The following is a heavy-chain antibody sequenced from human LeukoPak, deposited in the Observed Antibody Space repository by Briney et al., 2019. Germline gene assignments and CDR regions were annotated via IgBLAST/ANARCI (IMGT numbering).Heavy chain of an antibody. Sequence: PSETLSLTCTVSGGSITSHYWSWIRQPPGKGLEWIGYIFYSETTNYTPSLNSRVTISLDTSKDQISLRLSSVTAADTAVYYCARDLVTVTKGFDIWGQGTMVSVSS. CDR2: IFYSETT. D-gene: IGHD4-17*01. J-gene: IGHJ3*02. CDR1: GGSITSHY. V-gene: IGHV4-59*11. CDR3: ARDLVTVTKGFDI.